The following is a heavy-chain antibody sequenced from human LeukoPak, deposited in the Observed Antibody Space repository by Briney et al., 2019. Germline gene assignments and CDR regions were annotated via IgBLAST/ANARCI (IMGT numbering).Heavy chain of an antibody. D-gene: IGHD3-10*01. CDR3: ARGGLRQVRGVTRIHTPRFDY. CDR1: GYTFTSYG. Sequence: GASVKVSCKASGYTFTSYGISWVRQAPGQGLEWMGWISAYNGNTNYAQKLQGRVTMTTDTSTSTAYMELRSLRSDDTAVYYCARGGLRQVRGVTRIHTPRFDYWGHGSLVTVSS. V-gene: IGHV1-18*04. CDR2: ISAYNGNT. J-gene: IGHJ4*01.